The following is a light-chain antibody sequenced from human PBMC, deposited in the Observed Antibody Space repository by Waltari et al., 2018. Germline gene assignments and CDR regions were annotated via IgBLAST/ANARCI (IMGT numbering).Light chain of an antibody. CDR2: GAS. J-gene: IGKJ1*01. CDR3: QHYLRLPVT. CDR1: QSVSRAF. V-gene: IGKV3-20*01. Sequence: EIVLTQSPGPLSLSLGERATVSCRTSQSVSRAFARYQQKPGQAPRPLIYGASTRATGIPDRFSGSGSGTDFSLTISRLEPDDFAVYDCQHYLRLPVTFGQGTTVEI.